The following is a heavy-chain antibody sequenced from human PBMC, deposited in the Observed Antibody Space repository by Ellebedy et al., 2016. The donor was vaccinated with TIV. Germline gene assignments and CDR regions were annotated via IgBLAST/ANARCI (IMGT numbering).Heavy chain of an antibody. V-gene: IGHV3-23*01. Sequence: GESLKISXAASGFTFSSYAMSWVRQVPGKGLEWVSAISGSGGSTYYADSVKGRFTISRDNSKNTLYLQMNSLRAEDTAVYYCAKSVGWASNFDYWGQGTLVTVSS. CDR2: ISGSGGST. J-gene: IGHJ4*02. D-gene: IGHD1-26*01. CDR3: AKSVGWASNFDY. CDR1: GFTFSSYA.